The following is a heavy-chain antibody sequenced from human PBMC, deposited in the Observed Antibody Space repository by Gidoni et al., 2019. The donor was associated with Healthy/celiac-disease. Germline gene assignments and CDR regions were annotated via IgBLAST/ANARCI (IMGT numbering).Heavy chain of an antibody. CDR1: GGSLSSYY. V-gene: IGHV4-59*01. CDR2: IYYSGST. CDR3: ARADDSSGYYYYWYFDL. J-gene: IGHJ2*01. Sequence: QVQLQESGPGLVKPSETLSLTCTVSGGSLSSYYWSWIRQPPGKGLEWIGYIYYSGSTNYNPSLKSRVTISVDTSKNQFSLKLSSVTAADTAVYYCARADDSSGYYYYWYFDLWGRGTLVTVSS. D-gene: IGHD3-22*01.